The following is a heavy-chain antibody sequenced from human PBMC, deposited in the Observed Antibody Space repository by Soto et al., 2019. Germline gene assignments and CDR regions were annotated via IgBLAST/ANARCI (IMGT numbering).Heavy chain of an antibody. CDR1: GGSISSYY. Sequence: SETLSLTCTVSGGSISSYYWSWIRQPPGKGLEWIGYIYYSGSTNYNPSLKSRVTISVDTSKNQFSLKLSSVTAADTAVYYCARDLNTYYDFWSGYYDYWGQGTLVTVSS. J-gene: IGHJ4*02. V-gene: IGHV4-59*01. CDR2: IYYSGST. CDR3: ARDLNTYYDFWSGYYDY. D-gene: IGHD3-3*01.